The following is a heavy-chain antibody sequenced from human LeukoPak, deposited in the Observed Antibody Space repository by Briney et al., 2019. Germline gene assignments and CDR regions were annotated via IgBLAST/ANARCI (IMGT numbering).Heavy chain of an antibody. CDR1: GDSISSTSYY. CDR3: AVNYDILTGYSDAFDI. J-gene: IGHJ3*02. CDR2: IYYSGST. D-gene: IGHD3-9*01. Sequence: SETLSLTCTVSGDSISSTSYYWSWIRQPAGKGLEWIGYIYYSGSTNYNPSLKSRVTISVDTSKNQFSLKLSSVTAADTAVYYCAVNYDILTGYSDAFDIWGQGTMVTVSS. V-gene: IGHV4-61*10.